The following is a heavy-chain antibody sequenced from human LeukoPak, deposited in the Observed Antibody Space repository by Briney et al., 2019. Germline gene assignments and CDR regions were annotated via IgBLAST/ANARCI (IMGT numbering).Heavy chain of an antibody. V-gene: IGHV3-21*01. CDR2: ISSSSSYI. CDR1: GFTFSSYS. D-gene: IGHD1-14*01. J-gene: IGHJ6*03. Sequence: PGGSLRLSCAASGFTFSSYSMNWVRQAPGKGLEWVSSISSSSSYIYYADSVKGRFTISRDNAKNSLYLQMNSLRAEDTAVYHCALREPPDFYYYMDVWGKGTTVTVSS. CDR3: ALREPPDFYYYMDV.